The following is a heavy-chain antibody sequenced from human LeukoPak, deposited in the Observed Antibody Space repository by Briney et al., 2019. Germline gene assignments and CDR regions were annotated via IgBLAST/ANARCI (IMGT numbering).Heavy chain of an antibody. V-gene: IGHV4-39*01. Sequence: PSETLSLTCTVSGGSISSSSYYWGWIRQPPGKGLEWIGSIYYSGSTYYNPSLKSRVTTSVDTSKNQFSLKLSSVTAADTAVYYCARAVVTAIPVFFDYWGQGTLVTVSS. CDR2: IYYSGST. CDR3: ARAVVTAIPVFFDY. J-gene: IGHJ4*02. CDR1: GGSISSSSYY. D-gene: IGHD2-21*02.